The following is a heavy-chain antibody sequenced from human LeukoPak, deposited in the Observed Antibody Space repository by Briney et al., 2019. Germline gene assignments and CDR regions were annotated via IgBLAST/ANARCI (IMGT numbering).Heavy chain of an antibody. CDR1: GGSFSGYY. V-gene: IGHV4-34*01. CDR3: ARARGIVVVINGMDV. CDR2: INHSGNT. Sequence: SETLSLTCAVYGGSFSGYYWSWIRQPPGKGLEWIGEINHSGNTNYNPSLKSRVTISVDTSKNQFSLKLSSVTAADTAVYYCARARGIVVVINGMDVWGQGTTVTVSS. J-gene: IGHJ6*02. D-gene: IGHD3-22*01.